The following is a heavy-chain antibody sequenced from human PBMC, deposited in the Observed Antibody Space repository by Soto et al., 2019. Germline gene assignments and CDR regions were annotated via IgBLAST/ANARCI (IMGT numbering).Heavy chain of an antibody. CDR2: FSGSGGGT. Sequence: EVQLLESGGGLVQPGGSLRLSCAASGFTFSSYAMSWVRQAPGKGLEWVSLFSGSGGGTYYADSLKVRFTISRDNSKKSLYLQMNSLRAEDTAVYYCAKHAAAAAPDYWGEGTLVTVSS. CDR3: AKHAAAAAPDY. V-gene: IGHV3-23*01. D-gene: IGHD6-13*01. CDR1: GFTFSSYA. J-gene: IGHJ4*02.